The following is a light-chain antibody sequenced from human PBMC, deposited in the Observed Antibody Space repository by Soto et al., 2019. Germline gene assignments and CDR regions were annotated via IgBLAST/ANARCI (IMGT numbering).Light chain of an antibody. Sequence: EIVMTQSPVTLSVPPGESATIFCRASERISTNLAWYQQRPGQAPRLLIYSESTRATGVPARFSGSGSATEFTLTISSLQPEDFATYYCQQYGNWLTWTFGQGTRVEIK. CDR1: ERISTN. V-gene: IGKV3-15*01. CDR3: QQYGNWLTWT. CDR2: SES. J-gene: IGKJ1*01.